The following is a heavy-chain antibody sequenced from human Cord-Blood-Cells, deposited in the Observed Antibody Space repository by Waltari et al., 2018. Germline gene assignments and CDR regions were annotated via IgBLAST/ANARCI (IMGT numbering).Heavy chain of an antibody. D-gene: IGHD1-26*01. CDR2: INHSGST. Sequence: QVQLQQWGAGLLKPSETLSLTCAGYGGSFSGYYWSWIRQPPGKGLEWIGEINHSGSTNYNPSLKSRVTISVDTSKNQFSLKLSSVTAADTAVYYCARVTSGDNWYFDLWGRGTLVTVSS. CDR1: GGSFSGYY. J-gene: IGHJ2*01. V-gene: IGHV4-34*01. CDR3: ARVTSGDNWYFDL.